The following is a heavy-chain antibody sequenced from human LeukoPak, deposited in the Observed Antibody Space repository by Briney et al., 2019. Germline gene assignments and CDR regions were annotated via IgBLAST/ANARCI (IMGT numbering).Heavy chain of an antibody. V-gene: IGHV3-48*01. CDR1: KFTFGAYS. Sequence: GGSLRLSCAASKFTFGAYSMNWVRQAPGKGLEWVSYISSSGSTIYYSDSVKGRFTISRDNSKNTLYLQMNSLRAEDTAVYYCARDSRAVGANGDDAFDIWGQGTMVTVSS. CDR3: ARDSRAVGANGDDAFDI. D-gene: IGHD1-26*01. J-gene: IGHJ3*02. CDR2: ISSSGSTI.